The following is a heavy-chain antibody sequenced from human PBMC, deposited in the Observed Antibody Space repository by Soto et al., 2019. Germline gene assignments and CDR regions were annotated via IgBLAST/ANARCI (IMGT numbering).Heavy chain of an antibody. CDR3: ARVLERGGYGMDV. D-gene: IGHD3-3*01. CDR1: GFTFSSYE. CDR2: ITTTGSTR. V-gene: IGHV3-48*03. J-gene: IGHJ6*02. Sequence: GGSLRLSCAASGFTFSSYEMNWVRQAPGKGLEWVSYITTTGSTRRSADSVKGRFTISRDNAKNSLYLQMNSLRADDTAVYYCARVLERGGYGMDVWGQGTTVTV.